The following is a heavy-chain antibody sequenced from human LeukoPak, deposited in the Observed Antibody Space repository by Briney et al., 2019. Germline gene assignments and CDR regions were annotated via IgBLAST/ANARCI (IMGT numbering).Heavy chain of an antibody. Sequence: SETLSLTCTVSGSSISSYYWSWIRQPPGKGLEWIGYIYYSGSTNYNPSLKSRVTISVDTSKNQFSLKLSSVTAADTAVYYCARAHSGSYWRNAFDIWGQGTMVTVSS. D-gene: IGHD1-26*01. CDR2: IYYSGST. V-gene: IGHV4-59*01. J-gene: IGHJ3*02. CDR1: GSSISSYY. CDR3: ARAHSGSYWRNAFDI.